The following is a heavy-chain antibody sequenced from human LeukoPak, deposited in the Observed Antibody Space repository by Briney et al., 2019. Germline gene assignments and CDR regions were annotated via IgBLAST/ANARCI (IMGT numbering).Heavy chain of an antibody. CDR1: GFTFSSYE. Sequence: HPGGPLRLSCAASGFTFSSYEMNWVRQAPGKGLEWVSSITSSSSTIYYADSVKGRFTISRDNAKNSLYLQLNSLRGEDTAIYYCAREDTTDAFDIWGQGTMVTVSS. D-gene: IGHD1-1*01. CDR2: ITSSSSTI. CDR3: AREDTTDAFDI. J-gene: IGHJ3*02. V-gene: IGHV3-48*03.